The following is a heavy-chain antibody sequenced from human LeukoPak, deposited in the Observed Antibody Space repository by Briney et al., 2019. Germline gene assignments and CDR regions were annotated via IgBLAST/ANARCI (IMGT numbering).Heavy chain of an antibody. CDR3: AKVDTRRLTIYYFDY. Sequence: GGSLRLSCAASGFTFNSYAMSWVRQAPGKGLEWVSAISGSGGSTYYADSVKGRFTISRDNSKNTLYLQMNSLRAEDTAVYYCAKVDTRRLTIYYFDYWGQGTLVTVSS. V-gene: IGHV3-23*01. D-gene: IGHD1-14*01. CDR2: ISGSGGST. CDR1: GFTFNSYA. J-gene: IGHJ4*02.